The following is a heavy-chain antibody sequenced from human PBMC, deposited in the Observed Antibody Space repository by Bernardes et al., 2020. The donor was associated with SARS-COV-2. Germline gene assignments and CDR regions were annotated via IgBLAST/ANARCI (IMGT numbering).Heavy chain of an antibody. D-gene: IGHD3-16*01. V-gene: IGHV3-53*04. CDR1: GFTVSSNY. J-gene: IGHJ6*03. Sequence: GGSLRLSCAASGFTVSSNYMSWVRQAPGKGLEWVSVIYSGGSTYYADSVKGRFTISRHNSKNTLYLQMNSLRAEDTAVYYCARDASSSLNDWGSYYMDVWGKGTTVTVSS. CDR2: IYSGGST. CDR3: ARDASSSLNDWGSYYMDV.